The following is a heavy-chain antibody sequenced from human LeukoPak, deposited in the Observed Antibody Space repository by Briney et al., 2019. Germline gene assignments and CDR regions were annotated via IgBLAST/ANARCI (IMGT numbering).Heavy chain of an antibody. CDR3: ASDYSSSWYEGNWFDP. CDR1: GFTFSTYW. V-gene: IGHV3-7*01. CDR2: IKQDGSEK. D-gene: IGHD6-13*01. J-gene: IGHJ5*02. Sequence: GGSLRLSCAASGFTFSTYWMTWVRQAPGKGLEWVANIKQDGSEKFYVDSVKGRFTVSRDNAKNSLYLQMNSLRAEDTAVYYCASDYSSSWYEGNWFDPWGQGTLVTVSS.